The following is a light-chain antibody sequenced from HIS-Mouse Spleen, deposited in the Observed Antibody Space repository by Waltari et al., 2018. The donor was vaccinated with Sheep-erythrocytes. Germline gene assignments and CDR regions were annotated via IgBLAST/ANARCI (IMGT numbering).Light chain of an antibody. CDR2: EGS. CDR3: CSYAGSSTPWV. CDR1: SSAVGSYNL. V-gene: IGLV2-23*01. Sequence: QSALTQPASVSGSPGQSITISFTVTSSAVGSYNLVSWYQQHPGKAPELMIYEGSKRPSGVSNRFSGSKSGNTATLTISGLQAEDEADYYCCSYAGSSTPWVFGGGTKLTVL. J-gene: IGLJ3*02.